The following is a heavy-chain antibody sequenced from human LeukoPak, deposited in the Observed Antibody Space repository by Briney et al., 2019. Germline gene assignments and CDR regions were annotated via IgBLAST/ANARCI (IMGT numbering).Heavy chain of an antibody. J-gene: IGHJ5*02. CDR1: GGSISSSSYY. D-gene: IGHD3-10*01. Sequence: SETLSLSCTVSGGSISSSSYYWGWIRQPPGKGLEWIGSIYYSGSTYYNPSLKSRVTISVDTSKNQFSLKLSSVTAADTAVYYCAREQTPRGGFDPWGQGTLVTVSS. CDR3: AREQTPRGGFDP. V-gene: IGHV4-39*07. CDR2: IYYSGST.